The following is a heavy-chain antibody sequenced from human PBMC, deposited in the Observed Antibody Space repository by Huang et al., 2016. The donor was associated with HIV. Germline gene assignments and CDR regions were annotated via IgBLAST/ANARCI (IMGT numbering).Heavy chain of an antibody. J-gene: IGHJ4*02. V-gene: IGHV4-39*01. Sequence: QLQLQESGPGQVKPSETLSLTCTVSGDFISSTNYYWGWIRQSPGKGLEWVGSVYQRGRTNYNPSLKSRCTLSVDTSRNQFSLRLNSVTAADTAVYYCASQHIGAAATWFWGRGTQVAVSS. D-gene: IGHD6-13*01. CDR3: ASQHIGAAATWF. CDR1: GDFISSTNYY. CDR2: VYQRGRT.